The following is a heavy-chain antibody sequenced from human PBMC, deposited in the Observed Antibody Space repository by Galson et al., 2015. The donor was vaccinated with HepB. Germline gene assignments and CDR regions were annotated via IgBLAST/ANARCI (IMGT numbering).Heavy chain of an antibody. Sequence: SLRLSCAASGFPFSTYTMSWVRQAPGKGLEWVSAISGSGGTTYYADSVRGRFTISRDNTKRTLYLQMNRLRGEDTALYYCAKDRNSTSPGTYGMDVWGQGTPVTVFS. CDR2: ISGSGGTT. D-gene: IGHD6-6*01. J-gene: IGHJ6*02. CDR1: GFPFSTYT. CDR3: AKDRNSTSPGTYGMDV. V-gene: IGHV3-23*01.